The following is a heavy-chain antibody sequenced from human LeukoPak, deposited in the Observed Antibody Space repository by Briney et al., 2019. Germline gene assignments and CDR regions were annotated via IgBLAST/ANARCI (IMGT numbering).Heavy chain of an antibody. V-gene: IGHV1-18*01. Sequence: ASVKVSCKASGYTFTSYGISWVRQAPGQGLEWMGWISAYNGNTNYAQKLQGRVTMTTDTSTSTAYMELRSLRSDDTAVYYCARVDVVVVAATHYYYYYGMDVWGQGITVTVSS. CDR1: GYTFTSYG. J-gene: IGHJ6*02. CDR2: ISAYNGNT. CDR3: ARVDVVVVAATHYYYYYGMDV. D-gene: IGHD2-15*01.